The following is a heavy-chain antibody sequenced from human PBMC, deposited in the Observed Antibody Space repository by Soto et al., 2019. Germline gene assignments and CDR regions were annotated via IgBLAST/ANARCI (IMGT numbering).Heavy chain of an antibody. CDR3: AGGRHTTVVTPGYFQH. D-gene: IGHD4-17*01. J-gene: IGHJ1*01. Sequence: QVQLQESGPGLVKPSQTLSLTCTVSGGSISSGGYYWSWIRQHPGKGLEWIGYIYYSGSTYYNPSLRSRLTLSVDTSKNQFSLKLSSVTAADTAVYYCAGGRHTTVVTPGYFQHWGQGTLVTVSS. CDR1: GGSISSGGYY. CDR2: IYYSGST. V-gene: IGHV4-31*03.